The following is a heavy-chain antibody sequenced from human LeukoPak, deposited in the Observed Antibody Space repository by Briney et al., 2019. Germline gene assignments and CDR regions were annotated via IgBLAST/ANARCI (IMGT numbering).Heavy chain of an antibody. CDR3: VREDTPATANY. CDR1: GFTFSSYA. J-gene: IGHJ4*02. V-gene: IGHV3-23*01. Sequence: GGSLRLSCAASGFTFSSYAMSWVRQTAGKGLEWVSAISGGGDITYYADSVKGRFTISRDNSKDTLFLQMHSLRPGDTAVYYCVREDTPATANYWGQGTLVTISS. CDR2: ISGGGDIT. D-gene: IGHD2-21*02.